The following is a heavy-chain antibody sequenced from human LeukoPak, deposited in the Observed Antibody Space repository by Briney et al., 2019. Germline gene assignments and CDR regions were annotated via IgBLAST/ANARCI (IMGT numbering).Heavy chain of an antibody. J-gene: IGHJ2*01. Sequence: GGSLRLSCTASEFTFSSYDMHWVRQVTGKGLEWVSAIGTAGDTYYPGSVKGRFTISRENAKNSLYLQMNSLRAGDTAVYYCARALVPGYFDLWGRGTLVTVSS. V-gene: IGHV3-13*01. CDR1: EFTFSSYD. CDR2: IGTAGDT. CDR3: ARALVPGYFDL.